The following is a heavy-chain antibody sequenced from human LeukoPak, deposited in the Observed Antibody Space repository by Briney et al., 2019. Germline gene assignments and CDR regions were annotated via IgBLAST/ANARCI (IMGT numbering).Heavy chain of an antibody. V-gene: IGHV3-7*01. CDR2: IKQDGSEK. CDR1: GFTFSSYW. D-gene: IGHD3-10*01. J-gene: IGHJ3*02. Sequence: GGSLRLSCAASGFTFSSYWMSRVRQAPGKGLEWVANIKQDGSEKYYVDSVKGRFTISRDNAKNSLYLQMNSLRAEDTAVYYCAVDGFGDYPPDIWGQGTVVTVSS. CDR3: AVDGFGDYPPDI.